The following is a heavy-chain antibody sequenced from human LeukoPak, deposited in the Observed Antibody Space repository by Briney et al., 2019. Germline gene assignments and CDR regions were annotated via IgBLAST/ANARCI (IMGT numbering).Heavy chain of an antibody. CDR3: ARQGVRGQYLVHFHS. CDR1: GGSITRSY. CDR2: IYNSGTT. V-gene: IGHV4-59*08. D-gene: IGHD3-10*01. Sequence: SETLSLTCAVSGGSITRSYWNWIRQPPGKALEWIGYIYNSGTTYYNPSLKSRVTISLDTSKNQFSLKLRSVTAADTAVYYCARQGVRGQYLVHFHSWGQGTLVTVSS. J-gene: IGHJ4*02.